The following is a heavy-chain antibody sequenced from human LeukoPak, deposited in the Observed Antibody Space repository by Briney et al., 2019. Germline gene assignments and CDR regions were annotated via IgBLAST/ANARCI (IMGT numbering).Heavy chain of an antibody. CDR1: GFTFSSYA. J-gene: IGHJ5*02. D-gene: IGHD3-9*01. Sequence: GGSLRLSCAASGFTFSSYAMRWVRQAPGKGLEWVSAISGSGGSTYYADSVKGRFTISRDNYKNTLYLQMNSLRAEDTAVYYCASELRYFDWFTGGARYNWFDPWGQGTLVTVSS. CDR2: ISGSGGST. V-gene: IGHV3-23*01. CDR3: ASELRYFDWFTGGARYNWFDP.